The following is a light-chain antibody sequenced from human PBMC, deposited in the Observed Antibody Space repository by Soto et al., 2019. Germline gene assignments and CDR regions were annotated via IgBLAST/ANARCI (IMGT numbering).Light chain of an antibody. Sequence: EIVMTQSPATLSVSPGDGATLSCRASQSVDSNLAWYQQKPGQTPRLLMYGASTRPTGIPARFSGSGSGTDFTLTISSLQPEDFAIYYCQQTYTTPEITFGQGTRLEIK. J-gene: IGKJ5*01. V-gene: IGKV3D-15*01. CDR3: QQTYTTPEIT. CDR2: GAS. CDR1: QSVDSN.